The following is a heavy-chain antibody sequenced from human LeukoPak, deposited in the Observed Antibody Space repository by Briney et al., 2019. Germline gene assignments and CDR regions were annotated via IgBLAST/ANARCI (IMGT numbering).Heavy chain of an antibody. J-gene: IGHJ4*02. CDR1: GGSISSYY. CDR3: ARTYGPRHFDY. V-gene: IGHV4-59*08. Sequence: SETLSLTCTVSGGSISSYYWSWIRQHPGKGLEWIGYIYSSGNTNYNPSLKSRVTISVDTSKNQFSLKLSSVTAADTAVYYCARTYGPRHFDYWGQGTLVTVSS. CDR2: IYSSGNT. D-gene: IGHD3-10*01.